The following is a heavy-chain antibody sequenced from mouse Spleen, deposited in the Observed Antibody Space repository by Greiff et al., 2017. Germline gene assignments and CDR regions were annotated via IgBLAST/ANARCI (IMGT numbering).Heavy chain of an antibody. CDR2: ISSGGGNT. CDR1: GFPFSSYA. J-gene: IGHJ1*01. CDR3: ARHPYDYCWYFDV. V-gene: IGHV5-9*04. Sequence: GKLVESGGGLVKLGGFLKLSRAASGFPFSSYAMSWVRQTPEKRLEWVATISSGGGNTYYPDSVKGRCPISRDNAKNTLYLQMSSLKSEETAMYYCARHPYDYCWYFDVWGAGTTVTVSS. D-gene: IGHD2-4*01.